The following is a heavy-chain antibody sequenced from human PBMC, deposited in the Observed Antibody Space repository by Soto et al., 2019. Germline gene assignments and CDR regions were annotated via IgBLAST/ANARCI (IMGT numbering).Heavy chain of an antibody. D-gene: IGHD2-2*01. V-gene: IGHV1-8*01. CDR3: AREYQLLPTRPYGMDV. Sequence: QVQLVQSGAEVKKPGASVKVSCKASGYTFTSYDINWVRQATGQGLEWMGWMNPNSGNTGYAQKFQGRDTMTRNTSISTAYMELSSLRSEDTAVYYCAREYQLLPTRPYGMDVWGQGTTVTVSS. J-gene: IGHJ6*02. CDR2: MNPNSGNT. CDR1: GYTFTSYD.